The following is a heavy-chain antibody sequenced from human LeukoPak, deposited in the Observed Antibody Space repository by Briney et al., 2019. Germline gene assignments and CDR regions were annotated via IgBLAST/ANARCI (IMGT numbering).Heavy chain of an antibody. CDR3: VRDGGVDRLGVAVTDGFDP. CDR1: GFIFSNYW. CDR2: IKQDGSEK. Sequence: GGSLRLSCAASGFIFSNYWMSWVRQAPGKGLEWVANIKQDGSEKYYVDSVKGRFTISRDNAKNSLYLQMNSLRAEDTAVYYCVRDGGVDRLGVAVTDGFDPWGQGTLVSVSS. D-gene: IGHD6-19*01. J-gene: IGHJ5*02. V-gene: IGHV3-7*01.